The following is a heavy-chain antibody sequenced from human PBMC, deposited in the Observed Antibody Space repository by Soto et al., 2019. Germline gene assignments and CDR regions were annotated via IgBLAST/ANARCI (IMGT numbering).Heavy chain of an antibody. CDR2: ISAYNGNT. CDR1: GYTFTSYG. D-gene: IGHD3-22*01. V-gene: IGHV1-18*04. Sequence: QVQLVQSGAEVKKPGASVKVSCKASGYTFTSYGISWVRQAPGQGLEWMGWISAYNGNTNYAQKLQGRVTMTTDTSTSTAYMELRSLRYDDTAVYYCARDRRITMIVVVPDAFDIWGQGTMVTVSS. CDR3: ARDRRITMIVVVPDAFDI. J-gene: IGHJ3*02.